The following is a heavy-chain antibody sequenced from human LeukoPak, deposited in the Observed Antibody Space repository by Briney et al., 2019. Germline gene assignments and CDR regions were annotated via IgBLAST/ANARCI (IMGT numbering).Heavy chain of an antibody. CDR3: AKGYPPMTTVTLPFDY. V-gene: IGHV3-30*18. D-gene: IGHD4-17*01. CDR1: GFTFSTYG. J-gene: IGHJ4*02. CDR2: ISYDGSTV. Sequence: GGSLRLSCAVSGFTFSTYGIHWVRQAPGKGLEWVALISYDGSTVYYADSVKGRFTISRDNSKNTLFLQMNSLRAEDTAVYYRAKGYPPMTTVTLPFDYWGQGTLVTVSS.